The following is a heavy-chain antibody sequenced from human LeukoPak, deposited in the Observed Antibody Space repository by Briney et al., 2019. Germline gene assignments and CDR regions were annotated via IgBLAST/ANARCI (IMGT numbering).Heavy chain of an antibody. CDR2: LYVNENR. V-gene: IGHV3-53*01. D-gene: IGHD5-12*01. CDR3: ARVGRSVDFVPTIFDPLDS. CDR1: GPIVSTNY. Sequence: GSLRLSCAVSGPIVSTNYMSWVRQAPGKGLEWISILYVNENRYYADSVKGRFTISRDNSNNTLYLHMNNLRAEDTAIYYCARVGRSVDFVPTIFDPLDSWGQGTMVTVSS. J-gene: IGHJ3*01.